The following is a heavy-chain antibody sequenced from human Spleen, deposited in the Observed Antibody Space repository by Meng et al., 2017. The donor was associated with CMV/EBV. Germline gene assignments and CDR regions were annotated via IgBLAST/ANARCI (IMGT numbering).Heavy chain of an antibody. CDR2: INPNSGGT. J-gene: IGHJ3*02. CDR3: ARAYSGSYTTRAFDI. Sequence: SVKVSCKASGYTFTGYYMHWVRQAPGQGLEWMGWINPNSGGTNYAQKFQGRVTMTRDTSISTAYMELSRLRSDDTAVYYCARAYSGSYTTRAFDIWGQGTMVTVSS. V-gene: IGHV1-2*02. D-gene: IGHD1-26*01. CDR1: GYTFTGYY.